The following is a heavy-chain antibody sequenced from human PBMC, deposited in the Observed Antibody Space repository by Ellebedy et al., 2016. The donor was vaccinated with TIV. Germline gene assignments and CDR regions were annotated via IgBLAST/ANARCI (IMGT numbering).Heavy chain of an antibody. V-gene: IGHV3-48*01. Sequence: GESLKISCAASGFTFSSYSMNWVRQAPGKGLEWVSYITSSSNTIYYADSVKGRFPISRDKAKNSLYLQMNSLRAEDTAVYYCARGMSFGYSMDVWGQGTTVTVSS. CDR3: ARGMSFGYSMDV. CDR1: GFTFSSYS. J-gene: IGHJ6*02. D-gene: IGHD1-26*01. CDR2: ITSSSNTI.